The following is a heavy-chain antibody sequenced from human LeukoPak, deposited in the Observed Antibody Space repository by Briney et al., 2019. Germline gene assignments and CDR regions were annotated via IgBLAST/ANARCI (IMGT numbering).Heavy chain of an antibody. D-gene: IGHD3-10*01. V-gene: IGHV3-7*01. CDR1: GFSFSFYW. J-gene: IGHJ6*02. CDR3: ARGIRGPAGVWRSYYGMDV. Sequence: GGSLRLSCAASGFSFSFYWMSWVRQAPGKGLEWVANIKQDGSENYYVDSVKGRFTISRDNAKNSLYLQMNSLRAEDTAVYYCARGIRGPAGVWRSYYGMDVWGQGTTVTVSS. CDR2: IKQDGSEN.